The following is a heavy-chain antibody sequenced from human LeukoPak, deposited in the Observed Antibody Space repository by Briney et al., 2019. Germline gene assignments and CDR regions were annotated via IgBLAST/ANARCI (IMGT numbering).Heavy chain of an antibody. CDR3: ARSGGWAAPLGY. CDR2: IYSSGST. CDR1: GGSISSYY. Sequence: ASETLSLTCTVSGGSISSYYWSWIRQPAGKGLEWIGRIYSSGSTNYNPPLKSRVTMSVDTSKNQFSLNLSSVTAADTAVYYCARSGGWAAPLGYWGQGTLVTVSS. D-gene: IGHD3-16*01. J-gene: IGHJ4*02. V-gene: IGHV4-4*07.